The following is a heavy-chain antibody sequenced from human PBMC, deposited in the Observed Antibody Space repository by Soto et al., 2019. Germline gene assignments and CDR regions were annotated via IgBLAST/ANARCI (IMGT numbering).Heavy chain of an antibody. V-gene: IGHV4-61*03. CDR1: SGSVSSSSYY. CDR3: ARDTSYDFWSGYVGFDP. D-gene: IGHD3-3*01. Sequence: PSETLSLTCTDSSGSVSSSSYYWNWIRQTPGKGLEWIGNVNYIGSTNYNPSLKSRVTISVDRSRNHFSLNLRSVTTADTALYYCARDTSYDFWSGYVGFDPWGQGTLVTVSS. CDR2: VNYIGST. J-gene: IGHJ5*02.